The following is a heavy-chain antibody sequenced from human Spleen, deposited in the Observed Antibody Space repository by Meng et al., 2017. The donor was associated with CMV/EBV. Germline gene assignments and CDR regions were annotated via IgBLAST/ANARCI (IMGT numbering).Heavy chain of an antibody. D-gene: IGHD6-19*01. J-gene: IGHJ5*02. CDR1: GYTFTGYY. CDR3: ARDGPGTAVPTWFDP. V-gene: IGHV1-18*04. Sequence: ASVKVSCKASGYTFTGYYMHWVRQAPGQGLEWMGWISGYNGNTNHAQKFQGRVTMTTDMSTNTAYMELRRLRYDDTAVYYCARDGPGTAVPTWFDPWGQGTLVTVSS. CDR2: ISGYNGNT.